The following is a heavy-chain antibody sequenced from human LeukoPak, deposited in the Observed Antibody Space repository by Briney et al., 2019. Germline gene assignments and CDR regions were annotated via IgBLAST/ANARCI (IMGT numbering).Heavy chain of an antibody. CDR3: ARAGVAATSFDY. Sequence: SETLSLTCTVSGGSIRSYYWSWIRQPPGKGLEWIGYIYYSGSTNYNPSLKSRVTISVDTSKNQFSLKLSSVTAADTAVYYCARAGVAATSFDYWGQGTLVTVSS. V-gene: IGHV4-59*01. J-gene: IGHJ4*02. CDR1: GGSIRSYY. D-gene: IGHD2-15*01. CDR2: IYYSGST.